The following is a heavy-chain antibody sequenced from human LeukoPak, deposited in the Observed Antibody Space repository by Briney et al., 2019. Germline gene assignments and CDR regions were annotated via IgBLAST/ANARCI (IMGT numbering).Heavy chain of an antibody. CDR1: GGSISSGGYY. V-gene: IGHV4-31*03. D-gene: IGHD2-2*01. J-gene: IGHJ4*02. Sequence: LTCTVSGGSISSGGYYWSWIRQHPGKGLEWIGYIYYSGSTYYNPSLKSRVTISVDTSKNQFSLELSSVTAADTAVYYCARESRVVVPAAIDYWGQGTLVTVSS. CDR2: IYYSGST. CDR3: ARESRVVVPAAIDY.